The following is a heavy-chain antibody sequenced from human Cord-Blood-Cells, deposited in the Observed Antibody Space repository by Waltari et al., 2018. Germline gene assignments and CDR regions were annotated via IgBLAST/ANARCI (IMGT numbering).Heavy chain of an antibody. CDR1: GYTFTSYG. V-gene: IGHV1-18*01. Sequence: SGAEVKKPGASVKVSCKASGYTFTSYGISWVRQAPGQGIEWMGWISAYNGNTNYAQKLQGRVTRTTDTSTSTAYMKLRGLRSDDTAVYYCARVRFRGNDAFDIWGQGTMVTVSS. CDR2: ISAYNGNT. J-gene: IGHJ3*02. CDR3: ARVRFRGNDAFDI. D-gene: IGHD3-10*01.